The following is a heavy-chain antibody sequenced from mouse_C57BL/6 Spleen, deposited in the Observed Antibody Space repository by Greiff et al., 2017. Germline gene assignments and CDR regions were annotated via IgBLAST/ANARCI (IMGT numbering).Heavy chain of an antibody. Sequence: EVQLQESGGGLVKPGGSLKLSCAASGFTFSDYGMHWVRQAPEKGLEWVAYISSGSSTIYYAATVKGRFTISRDKAKNTLFLQMTSLRSEDTAMYYCARGHYGSSPYFDYWGQGTTLTVSS. CDR3: ARGHYGSSPYFDY. V-gene: IGHV5-17*01. J-gene: IGHJ2*01. CDR2: ISSGSSTI. CDR1: GFTFSDYG. D-gene: IGHD1-1*01.